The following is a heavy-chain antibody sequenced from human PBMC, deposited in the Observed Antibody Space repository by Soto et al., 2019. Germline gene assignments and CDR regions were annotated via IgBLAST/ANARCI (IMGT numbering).Heavy chain of an antibody. D-gene: IGHD3-3*01. Sequence: GGSLRLSCAASGFTFSSYWMHWVRQAPGKGLVWVSRMNSDGSSITYADSVKGRFTISRDSAKNTMYLQMNSLRAEDTAVYYCARIKSGITIFGVVIPPLDYWGQGTLVTVSS. J-gene: IGHJ4*02. CDR3: ARIKSGITIFGVVIPPLDY. V-gene: IGHV3-74*01. CDR2: MNSDGSSI. CDR1: GFTFSSYW.